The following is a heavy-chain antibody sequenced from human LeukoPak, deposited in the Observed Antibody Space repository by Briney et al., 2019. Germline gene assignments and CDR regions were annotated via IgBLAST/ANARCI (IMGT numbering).Heavy chain of an antibody. Sequence: PGGSLRLSCAASGFTFSSYGMHWVRQAPGKGLEWVAVISYDGSNKYYADSVKGRFTISRDNSKNTLYLQMNSLRAEDTAVYYCAKESRRITMVRGVGDGNIYFDYWGQGTLVTVSS. V-gene: IGHV3-30*18. CDR1: GFTFSSYG. CDR3: AKESRRITMVRGVGDGNIYFDY. D-gene: IGHD3-10*01. CDR2: ISYDGSNK. J-gene: IGHJ4*02.